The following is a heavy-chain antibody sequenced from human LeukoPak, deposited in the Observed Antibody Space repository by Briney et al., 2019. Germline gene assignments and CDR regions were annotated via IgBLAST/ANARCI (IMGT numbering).Heavy chain of an antibody. Sequence: GASVKVSCKASGYTFTSYGISWVRQAPVQGLEWMGWISAYNGNTNYAQKLQGRVTMTTDTSTSTAYMELRSLRSDDTAVYYCARDYPGSFLEWLLPFDYWGQGTLVTVSS. J-gene: IGHJ4*02. CDR3: ARDYPGSFLEWLLPFDY. V-gene: IGHV1-18*01. CDR1: GYTFTSYG. D-gene: IGHD3-3*02. CDR2: ISAYNGNT.